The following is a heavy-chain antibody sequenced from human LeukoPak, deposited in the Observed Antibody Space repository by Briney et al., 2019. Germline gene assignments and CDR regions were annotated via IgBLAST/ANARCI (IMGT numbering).Heavy chain of an antibody. Sequence: GGSLRLSCAASGFTFITYGMHWVRQAPGKGLEWVAFIRSDGRSKNYADSVKGRFTISRDNSKNTLSLQMNSLRAEDTAVYYCAKGRAYSGYDYFDFLGRGVLVTVSS. CDR1: GFTFITYG. J-gene: IGHJ4*02. CDR2: IRSDGRSK. CDR3: AKGRAYSGYDYFDF. D-gene: IGHD5-12*01. V-gene: IGHV3-30*02.